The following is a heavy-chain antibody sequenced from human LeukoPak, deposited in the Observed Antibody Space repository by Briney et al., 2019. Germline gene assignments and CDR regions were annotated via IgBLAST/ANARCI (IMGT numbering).Heavy chain of an antibody. CDR2: IYSGGST. V-gene: IGHV3-66*01. D-gene: IGHD3-9*01. CDR3: ANPYYDILTGPYSFHY. Sequence: GGSLRLSCAASEFSFGSNDMTWVRQAPGKGLEGVALIYSGGSTYYSDSGKGRFTISRDNSKNTPDLQLHSLTAEDTAVYYCANPYYDILTGPYSFHYWGQGTLVTVSS. CDR1: EFSFGSND. J-gene: IGHJ4*02.